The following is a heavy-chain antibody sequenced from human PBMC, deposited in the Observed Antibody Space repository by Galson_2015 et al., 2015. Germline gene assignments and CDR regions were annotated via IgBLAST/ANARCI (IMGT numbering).Heavy chain of an antibody. CDR1: GYTLTELS. CDR3: ATDHNQGGTTAHYYYGMDV. Sequence: QSGAEVKKPGESLKISCKVSGYTLTELSMHWVRQAPGKGLEWMGGFDPEDGETIYAQEFQGRVTMTEDTSTDTAYMELSSLRSEDTAVYYCATDHNQGGTTAHYYYGMDVWGQGTTVTVSS. CDR2: FDPEDGET. V-gene: IGHV1-24*01. J-gene: IGHJ6*02. D-gene: IGHD1-1*01.